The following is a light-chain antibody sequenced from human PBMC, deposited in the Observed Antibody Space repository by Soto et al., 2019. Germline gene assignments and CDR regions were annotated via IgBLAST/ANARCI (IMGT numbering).Light chain of an antibody. CDR3: QVWDTTSDLGV. V-gene: IGLV3-21*02. CDR1: NIGRKS. J-gene: IGLJ2*01. Sequence: SYDLTQPPSVSVAPGQTARITCGGNNIGRKSVNWYQQKPGQAPVLVVYDDGDRPSGIPARFSGSNSGNTATLNISRVEAGDEADYHCQVWDTTSDLGVFGGGTKVTVL. CDR2: DDG.